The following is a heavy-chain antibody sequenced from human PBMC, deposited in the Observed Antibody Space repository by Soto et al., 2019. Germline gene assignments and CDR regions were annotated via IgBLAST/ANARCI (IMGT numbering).Heavy chain of an antibody. CDR3: ARVYDSSGYPHFDY. J-gene: IGHJ4*02. D-gene: IGHD3-22*01. V-gene: IGHV4-31*11. Sequence: SSETLSLTCAVSGGSISSGAYYWSWIRQHPGKGLERIGYMYYSGSTYYNPSLKSRATTSGDTSKNQFSLKLNSVTAADTAVYYCARVYDSSGYPHFDYWGQGTLVTVSS. CDR2: MYYSGST. CDR1: GGSISSGAYY.